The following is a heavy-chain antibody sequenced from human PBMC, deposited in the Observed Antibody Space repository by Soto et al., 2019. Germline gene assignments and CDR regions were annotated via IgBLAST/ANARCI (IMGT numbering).Heavy chain of an antibody. Sequence: GGSLRLSCAASGFTFSSYGMHWVRQAPGKGLEWVAVIWYDGSNKYYADSVKGRFTISRDNSKNTLYLQMNSLRAEDTAVYYCARDGDFWSGYYTSGYYYYYGMDVWGPGTTVTVSS. CDR1: GFTFSSYG. V-gene: IGHV3-33*01. D-gene: IGHD3-3*01. J-gene: IGHJ6*02. CDR2: IWYDGSNK. CDR3: ARDGDFWSGYYTSGYYYYYGMDV.